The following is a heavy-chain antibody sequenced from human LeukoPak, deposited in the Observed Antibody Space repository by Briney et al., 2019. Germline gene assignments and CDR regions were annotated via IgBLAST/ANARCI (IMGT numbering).Heavy chain of an antibody. CDR3: ARAPNPDFFDD. J-gene: IGHJ4*02. V-gene: IGHV4-59*01. D-gene: IGHD2-8*01. Sequence: SETLSLTCTVSGGSISSYYWSWIRQPPGKGLEWIGYIYSSGSTNYNPSLKSRVTISVDTSRNQFSLKLSSVTAADTAVYYCARAPNPDFFDDWGQGTLVTVSS. CDR1: GGSISSYY. CDR2: IYSSGST.